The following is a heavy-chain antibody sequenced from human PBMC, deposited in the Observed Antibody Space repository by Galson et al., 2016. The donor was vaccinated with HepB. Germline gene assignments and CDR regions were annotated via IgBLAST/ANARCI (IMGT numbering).Heavy chain of an antibody. CDR1: GFTFSSYG. D-gene: IGHD3-16*02. CDR2: IWHDGNNK. V-gene: IGHV3-33*01. CDR3: VRDIYYDYSWGTYRYPIYGLDA. Sequence: SLRLSCAASGFTFSSYGMHWVRQPPGKGLEWVAVIWHDGNNKYYGDSVKGRFTISRDNSKNTVNLQMNYLRAEDTAVYYCVRDIYYDYSWGTYRYPIYGLDAWGKGTTVTVSS. J-gene: IGHJ6*04.